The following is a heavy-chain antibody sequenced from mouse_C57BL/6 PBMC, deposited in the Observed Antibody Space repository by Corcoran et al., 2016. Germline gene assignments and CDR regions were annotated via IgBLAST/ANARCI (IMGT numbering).Heavy chain of an antibody. D-gene: IGHD2-4*01. J-gene: IGHJ2*01. Sequence: EVQLQQSGPELVKPGASVKISCKASGYTFTDYYMNWVKQSHGKSLEWIGDINPNNGGTSYNQKFKGKATLTVDKSSSTAYMELRSLTSEDSAVYYCARSMIYYDYDRYFDYWGQGTTLTVSS. V-gene: IGHV1-26*01. CDR3: ARSMIYYDYDRYFDY. CDR1: GYTFTDYY. CDR2: INPNNGGT.